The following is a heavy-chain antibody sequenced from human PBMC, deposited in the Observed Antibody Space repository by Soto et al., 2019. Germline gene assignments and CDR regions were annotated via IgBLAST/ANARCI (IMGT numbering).Heavy chain of an antibody. D-gene: IGHD3-3*01. J-gene: IGHJ5*02. Sequence: QITLKESGPTLVKPTQTLTLTCTFSGFSLSTSGVGVGWIRQPPGKALEWLALIYWDDDKRYSPSLKTRLTIATDTSKTQVGLTMPNMDPLDTATSYRAHRAVWSPYHFWNAWNGFDPWGQGTLVTVSS. V-gene: IGHV2-5*02. CDR3: AHRAVWSPYHFWNAWNGFDP. CDR1: GFSLSTSGVG. CDR2: IYWDDDK.